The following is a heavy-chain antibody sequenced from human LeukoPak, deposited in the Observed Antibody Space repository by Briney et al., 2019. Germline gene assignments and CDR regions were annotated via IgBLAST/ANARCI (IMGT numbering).Heavy chain of an antibody. CDR2: ISSSSSYI. CDR3: ARDSMVRGVITNIDWFDP. D-gene: IGHD3-10*01. Sequence: GGSLRLSCAASGFTFSSYSMNWVRQAPGKGLEWVSSISSSSSYIYYADSVKGRFTISRDNAKNSLYLQMNSLRAEDTAVYYCARDSMVRGVITNIDWFDPWGQGTLVTASS. CDR1: GFTFSSYS. J-gene: IGHJ5*02. V-gene: IGHV3-21*01.